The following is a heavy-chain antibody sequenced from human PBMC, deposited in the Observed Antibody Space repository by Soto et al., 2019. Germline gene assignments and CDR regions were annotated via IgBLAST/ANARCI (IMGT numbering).Heavy chain of an antibody. Sequence: ASVKVSCKASGYTFTSYYMHWVLQAPGQGLEWMGIINPSGGSTSYAQKFQGRVTMTRDTSTSTVYMELSSLRSEDTAVYYCARGRYCSGGSCYPYWYFDLWGRGTLVTVSS. J-gene: IGHJ2*01. CDR1: GYTFTSYY. D-gene: IGHD2-15*01. V-gene: IGHV1-46*03. CDR2: INPSGGST. CDR3: ARGRYCSGGSCYPYWYFDL.